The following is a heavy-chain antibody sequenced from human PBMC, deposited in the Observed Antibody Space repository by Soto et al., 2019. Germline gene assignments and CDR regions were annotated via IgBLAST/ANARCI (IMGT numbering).Heavy chain of an antibody. Sequence: GGSLTLSCAASGVTFDHYAMYWVRQAPGKGLEWVSGISWNSGSIGYADSVKGRFTISRDNAKNSLYLQMNSLRAEDTALYYCAKGGLGSSGWPVGNYFDYWCQGTLVTVSS. J-gene: IGHJ4*02. CDR1: GVTFDHYA. CDR3: AKGGLGSSGWPVGNYFDY. V-gene: IGHV3-9*01. CDR2: ISWNSGSI. D-gene: IGHD6-19*01.